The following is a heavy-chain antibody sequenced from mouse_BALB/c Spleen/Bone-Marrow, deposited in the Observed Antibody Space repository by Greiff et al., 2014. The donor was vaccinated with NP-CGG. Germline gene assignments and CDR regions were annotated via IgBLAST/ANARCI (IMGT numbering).Heavy chain of an antibody. V-gene: IGHV2-4-1*01. CDR2: IWSGGST. J-gene: IGHJ3*01. Sequence: QVQLQQSGPGLVQPSQSLSITCTVSGFSLTSYGVHWVRQSPGKGLEWLGVIWSGGSTDYNAAFISRLSISKDNSKIQVFFKMNSLQADDTAIYYWARNKNDYDGTLAYWGQGTLVTVSA. D-gene: IGHD2-4*01. CDR1: GFSLTSYG. CDR3: ARNKNDYDGTLAY.